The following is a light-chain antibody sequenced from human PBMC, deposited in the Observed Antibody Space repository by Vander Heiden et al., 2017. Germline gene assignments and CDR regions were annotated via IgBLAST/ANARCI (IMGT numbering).Light chain of an antibody. CDR2: DVS. V-gene: IGLV2-11*01. CDR1: SSDVGAYNY. J-gene: IGLJ2*01. CDR3: CSYAGSNRV. Sequence: QSALTRPRSVSGSPGQSVTISCTGTSSDVGAYNYVFWYQQHPGKAPKVMIYDVSKRPSGVPDRFSGSKSGNTASLTISGLQAEDEADYYCCSYAGSNRVFGGGTKLTVL.